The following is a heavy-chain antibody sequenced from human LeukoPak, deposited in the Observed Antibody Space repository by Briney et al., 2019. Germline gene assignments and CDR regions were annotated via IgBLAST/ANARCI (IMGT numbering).Heavy chain of an antibody. CDR1: GLIFKDAW. Sequence: PGGSLRLSCAASGLIFKDAWMTWVRQAPGRGLEWVGRIKSKTDGASIDYAAPVKGRFTISRDDSKDTLCLQMDGLKADDTAVYYCSTRILTERNDYWGQGTLVTVSS. D-gene: IGHD2-15*01. CDR3: STRILTERNDY. CDR2: IKSKTDGASI. J-gene: IGHJ4*02. V-gene: IGHV3-15*07.